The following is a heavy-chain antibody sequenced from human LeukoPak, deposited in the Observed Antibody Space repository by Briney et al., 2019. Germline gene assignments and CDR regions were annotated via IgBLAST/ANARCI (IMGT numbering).Heavy chain of an antibody. D-gene: IGHD6-19*01. CDR3: ARGQAMAVGGTLPVIRRPASDI. J-gene: IGHJ3*02. Sequence: TSETLSLTCAVYGGSLSGYYWSWFRQSPEKSLEWIGEINQNGVITYSPSLKSQVTISADMSNNQLSLRLSSVTAADTAVYYCARGQAMAVGGTLPVIRRPASDIWGQETLVTVSS. CDR1: GGSLSGYY. V-gene: IGHV4-34*01. CDR2: INQNGVI.